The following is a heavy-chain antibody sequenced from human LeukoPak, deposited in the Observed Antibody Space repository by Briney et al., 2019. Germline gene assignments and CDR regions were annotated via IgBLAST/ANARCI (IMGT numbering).Heavy chain of an antibody. D-gene: IGHD3-10*01. CDR1: GFTISTYA. J-gene: IGHJ4*02. CDR2: ITYDGSDK. V-gene: IGHV3-30-3*01. Sequence: GRSLRLSCAASGFTISTYAMHWVRQAPGKGLEWVAVITYDGSDKYYAYSVNGRFTISRANSKNTLYLQLNSLRAADPAVYYCARVPYGSGTYTDYWGRGTLVTVSS. CDR3: ARVPYGSGTYTDY.